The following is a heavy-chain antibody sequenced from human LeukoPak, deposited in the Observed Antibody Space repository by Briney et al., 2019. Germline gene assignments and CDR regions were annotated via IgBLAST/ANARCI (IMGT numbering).Heavy chain of an antibody. CDR3: AKTTTGYSSGRYPGWPVDY. CDR2: ISGSGGST. V-gene: IGHV3-23*01. D-gene: IGHD6-19*01. Sequence: GGSLRLSCAAPGFTFSSYAIYWVRQAPGKGLEWVSGISGSGGSTYFADSVKGRFTISRDNSKNTVYLQMNSLRAEDTAVYYCAKTTTGYSSGRYPGWPVDYWGQGTLVTVSS. J-gene: IGHJ4*02. CDR1: GFTFSSYA.